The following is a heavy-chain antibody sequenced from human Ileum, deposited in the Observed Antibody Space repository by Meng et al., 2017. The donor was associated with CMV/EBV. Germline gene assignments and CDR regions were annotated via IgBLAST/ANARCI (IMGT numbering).Heavy chain of an antibody. CDR1: GFTFSDYY. D-gene: IGHD3-10*01. Sequence: GESLKISCAASGFTFSDYYMSWIRQAPGKGLEWVSYISSSGSTIYYADSVKGRFTISRDNAKNSLYLQMNSLRAEDTAVYYCARSYYYGSGSSCYWGQGTLVTVSS. CDR2: ISSSGSTI. J-gene: IGHJ4*02. V-gene: IGHV3-11*04. CDR3: ARSYYYGSGSSCY.